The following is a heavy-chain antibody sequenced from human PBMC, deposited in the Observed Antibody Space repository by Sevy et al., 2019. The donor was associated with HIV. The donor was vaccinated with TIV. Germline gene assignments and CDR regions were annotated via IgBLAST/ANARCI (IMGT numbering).Heavy chain of an antibody. CDR3: GLERLSSNVAEYFQN. J-gene: IGHJ1*01. CDR2: ISSSGSTI. CDR1: GFTFSDYY. Sequence: GGSLRLSCAASGFTFSDYYMSWIRQAPGKGLEWVSYISSSGSTIYYADSVKGRFTISRDNSKSSLYLQMNSLRGEDTAVYYCGLERLSSNVAEYFQNWGQGTLVTVSS. V-gene: IGHV3-11*04. D-gene: IGHD1-1*01.